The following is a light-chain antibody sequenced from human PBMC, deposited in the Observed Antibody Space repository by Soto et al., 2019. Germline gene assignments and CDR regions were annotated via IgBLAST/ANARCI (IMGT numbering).Light chain of an antibody. CDR3: QQYFTSPWT. J-gene: IGKJ1*01. Sequence: EIVLTQSPGTLSLSPGERATLSCRASQSISSTYLAWYHQRPGQAPRLLIYGASTRATGVPDRFSGSGSGTEFSLTISSLQAEDVAVYYCQQYFTSPWTFGQGTKVEI. CDR1: QSISSTY. CDR2: GAS. V-gene: IGKV3-20*01.